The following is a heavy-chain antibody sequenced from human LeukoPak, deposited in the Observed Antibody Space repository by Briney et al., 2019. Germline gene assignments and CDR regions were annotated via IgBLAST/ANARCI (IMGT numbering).Heavy chain of an antibody. D-gene: IGHD3-9*01. J-gene: IGHJ3*02. CDR2: MNHGGST. CDR1: GGSFSGYY. V-gene: IGHV4-34*01. Sequence: SQSLSLTCAVYGGSFSGYYGSWIRQPPGKGLEWIGEMNHGGSTNYNPAFMSGDTLSVEMSKNQLSQKLSSVTATDTAVYYCARGPIYDILTEGLNDAFDIWGQGTMVTVSS. CDR3: ARGPIYDILTEGLNDAFDI.